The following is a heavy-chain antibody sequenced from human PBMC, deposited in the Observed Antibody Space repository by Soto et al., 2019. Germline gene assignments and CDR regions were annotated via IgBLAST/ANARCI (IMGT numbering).Heavy chain of an antibody. Sequence: PSETLSLTCTVSGGSISSGGYYWSWIRQHPGKGLEWIGYIYYSGSTYYNPSLKSRVTISVDTSKNQFSLKLSSVTAADTAVYYCARAEDCSGGSCYSLFDYWGQGTLVTVSS. J-gene: IGHJ4*02. CDR3: ARAEDCSGGSCYSLFDY. CDR2: IYYSGST. CDR1: GGSISSGGYY. V-gene: IGHV4-31*03. D-gene: IGHD2-15*01.